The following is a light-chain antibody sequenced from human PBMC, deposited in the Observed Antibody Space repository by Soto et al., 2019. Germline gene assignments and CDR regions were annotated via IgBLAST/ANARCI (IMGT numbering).Light chain of an antibody. CDR1: QSVSSTY. CDR2: GAS. Sequence: EIVMTQSPATLSVSPGERATLSCRASQSVSSTYLIWYQQKPGQAPRLLIYGASTRATGIPARISGSGSGTEFTLTITSLQSEDFAVYYCQQYNKWRTFGQGTKVDIK. J-gene: IGKJ1*01. V-gene: IGKV3-15*01. CDR3: QQYNKWRT.